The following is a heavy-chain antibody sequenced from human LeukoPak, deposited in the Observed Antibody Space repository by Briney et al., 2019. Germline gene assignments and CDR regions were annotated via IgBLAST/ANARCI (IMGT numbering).Heavy chain of an antibody. CDR3: ARFSGWYTKYYFDY. CDR1: GFTFSNYV. CDR2: ISGSGGST. V-gene: IGHV3-23*01. D-gene: IGHD3-3*01. J-gene: IGHJ4*02. Sequence: GGSLRLSCAASGFTFSNYVMTWVRQAPGEGLEWVSAISGSGGSTYYADSVKGRFTISRDNSKNTLYLQMNSLRAEDTAVYYCARFSGWYTKYYFDYWGQGTLVTVSS.